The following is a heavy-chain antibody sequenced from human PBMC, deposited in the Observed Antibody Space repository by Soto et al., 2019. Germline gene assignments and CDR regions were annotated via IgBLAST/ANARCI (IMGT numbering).Heavy chain of an antibody. D-gene: IGHD2-2*01. CDR3: ARSQGSSTSLEIYYYYYYGMDV. J-gene: IGHJ6*02. Sequence: SVKVSCKACGGAFSSYAISWVRQAPGQGLEWMGGIIPISDTTNYAQKFQGRVTITADESTSTAYMELSSLRSEDTAVYYCARSQGSSTSLEIYYYYYYGMDVWG. CDR2: IIPISDTT. V-gene: IGHV1-69*13. CDR1: GGAFSSYA.